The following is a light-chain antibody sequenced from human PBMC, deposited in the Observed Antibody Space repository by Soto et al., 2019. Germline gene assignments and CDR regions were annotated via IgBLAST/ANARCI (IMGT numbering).Light chain of an antibody. V-gene: IGKV1-12*01. CDR2: AAS. CDR3: QQSYSAPLT. CDR1: QGIGSW. Sequence: DIQMAQSPASVSASVGDRVTITCRASQGIGSWLAWYQQKPGRAPKLLIYAASTLHSGVPSRVSGSGSGTDFTLAISSLQPEDFATYYCQQSYSAPLTFGGGTKVDIK. J-gene: IGKJ4*01.